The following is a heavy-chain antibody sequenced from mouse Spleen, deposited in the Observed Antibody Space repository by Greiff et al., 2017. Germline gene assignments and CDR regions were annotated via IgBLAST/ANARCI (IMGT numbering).Heavy chain of an antibody. V-gene: IGHV1-18*01. D-gene: IGHD3-2*02. Sequence: VHVKQSGPELVKPGASVKIPCKASGYTFTDYNMDWVKQSHGKSLEWIGDINPNNGGTIYNQKFKGKATLTVDKSSSTAYMELRSLTSEDTAVYYCARPNSSGYLFAYWGQGTLVTVSA. CDR3: ARPNSSGYLFAY. CDR1: GYTFTDYN. CDR2: INPNNGGT. J-gene: IGHJ3*01.